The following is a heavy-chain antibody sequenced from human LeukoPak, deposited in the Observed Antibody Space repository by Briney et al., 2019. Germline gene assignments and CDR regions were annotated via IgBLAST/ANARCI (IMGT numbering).Heavy chain of an antibody. CDR3: ARDRVWDYGDYGY. D-gene: IGHD4-17*01. V-gene: IGHV3-21*01. Sequence: GGSLRLSCAASGFTFSSYSMNWVRQAPGKGLEWVSSISSSSSYIYYADSVKGRFTISRDNAKNSLYLQINSLRAEDTAVYYCARDRVWDYGDYGYWGQGTLVTVSS. J-gene: IGHJ4*02. CDR1: GFTFSSYS. CDR2: ISSSSSYI.